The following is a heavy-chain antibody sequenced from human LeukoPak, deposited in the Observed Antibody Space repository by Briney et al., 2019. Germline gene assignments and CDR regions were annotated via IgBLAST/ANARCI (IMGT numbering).Heavy chain of an antibody. J-gene: IGHJ6*03. Sequence: GGSLRLSCAASGFTFDDYGMSWVRQAPGKGLEWVSSINWNGGSTGYADSVRGRFTISRDNAQYLAYLQMNSLRAEDTAVYYCARLDRADYSTSPVPYYNYYMNAWDKGTTVIVSS. D-gene: IGHD6-13*01. CDR3: ARLDRADYSTSPVPYYNYYMNA. CDR1: GFTFDDYG. CDR2: INWNGGST. V-gene: IGHV3-20*04.